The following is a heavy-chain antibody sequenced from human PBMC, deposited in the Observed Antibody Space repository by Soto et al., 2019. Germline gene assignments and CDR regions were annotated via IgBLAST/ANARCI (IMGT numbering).Heavy chain of an antibody. J-gene: IGHJ4*02. CDR1: GGAFTGYY. V-gene: IGHV4-34*01. CDR2: INHSGFT. CDR3: ARGHGRFAH. Sequence: SETLSLTCDVSGGAFTGYYCICIRQPPGKWLEWIGEINHSGFTNYNPSLTGRVTISLDTSKSQFSLKLSSLTAADTAFYFCARGHGRFAHWGEGTLVTVSS.